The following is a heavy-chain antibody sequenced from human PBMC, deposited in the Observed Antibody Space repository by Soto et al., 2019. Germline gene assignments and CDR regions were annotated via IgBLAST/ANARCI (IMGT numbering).Heavy chain of an antibody. Sequence: QVQLVQSGAEVKKPGSSVKVSCKASGGSLSSYAISWVRQAPGQGLEWMGGIIPIFGTPNYAQRFQDRVTITADDSTSTAYMELTSLTSEDTAVYYCANHGDTFYYYVMDVWGQGTTVTVSS. CDR1: GGSLSSYA. J-gene: IGHJ6*02. V-gene: IGHV1-69*01. D-gene: IGHD4-17*01. CDR2: IIPIFGTP. CDR3: ANHGDTFYYYVMDV.